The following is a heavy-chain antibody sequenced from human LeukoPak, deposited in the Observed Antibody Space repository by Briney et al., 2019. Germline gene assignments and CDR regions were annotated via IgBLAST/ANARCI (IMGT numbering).Heavy chain of an antibody. CDR2: IRYDGSNK. Sequence: SGGSLRLSCAASGFTFSSYGMHWVRQAPGKGLEWVAFIRYDGSNKYYADSVKGRFTISRDNSKNTLYLQMNSLRAEDTAVYYCARLASYGDYPPPPYFDYWGQGTLVTVSS. V-gene: IGHV3-30*02. CDR1: GFTFSSYG. D-gene: IGHD4-17*01. CDR3: ARLASYGDYPPPPYFDY. J-gene: IGHJ4*02.